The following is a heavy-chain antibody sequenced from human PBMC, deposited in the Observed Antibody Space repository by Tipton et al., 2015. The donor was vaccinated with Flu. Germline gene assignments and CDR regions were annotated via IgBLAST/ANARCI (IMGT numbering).Heavy chain of an antibody. CDR1: GGSISSYY. D-gene: IGHD3-10*01. CDR2: IYTSGST. V-gene: IGHV4-4*07. J-gene: IGHJ5*02. CDR3: ARTYYYGSGSYYNP. Sequence: TLSLTCTVSGGSISSYYWSWIRQPAGKGLEWIGRIYTSGSTNYNPSLKSRVTMSVDTSKNQFSLKLSSVTAADTAVYYCARTYYYGSGSYYNPWGQGTLVTVSS.